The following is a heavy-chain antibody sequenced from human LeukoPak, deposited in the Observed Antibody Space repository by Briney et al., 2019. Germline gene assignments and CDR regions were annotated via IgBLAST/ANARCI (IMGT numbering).Heavy chain of an antibody. V-gene: IGHV1-8*01. CDR1: GYTFTSYD. CDR3: AREGYCSGGSCYSDGYYYYGMDV. D-gene: IGHD2-15*01. Sequence: GASVKVSCKASGYTFTSYDINWVRQATGQGLEWMGWMNPNSGNTGYAQKFQGRVTMTRNTSISTAYMELRSLRSDDTAVYYCAREGYCSGGSCYSDGYYYYGMDVWGKGTTVTVSS. CDR2: MNPNSGNT. J-gene: IGHJ6*04.